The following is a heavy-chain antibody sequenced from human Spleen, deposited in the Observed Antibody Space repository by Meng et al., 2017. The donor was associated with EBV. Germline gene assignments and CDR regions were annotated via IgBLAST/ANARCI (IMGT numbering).Heavy chain of an antibody. V-gene: IGHV4-61*01. CDR3: ARDQSGLSGFGP. CDR1: GASVRSGSYH. D-gene: IGHD5-12*01. CDR2: IYYSGST. J-gene: IGHJ5*02. Sequence: QGQLQWTGPDMWKPSEPLSLSCAVSGASVRSGSYHWNWIRQPPGKGLEWIGDIYYSGSTNYNTSLKSRVTISVDTSKNQFSLKLRSVTAADTAVYYCARDQSGLSGFGPWGQGTLVTVSS.